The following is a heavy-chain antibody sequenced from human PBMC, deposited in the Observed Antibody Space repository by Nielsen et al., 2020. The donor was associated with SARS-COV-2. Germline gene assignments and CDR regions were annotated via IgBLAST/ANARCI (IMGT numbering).Heavy chain of an antibody. CDR1: GFTFSSYS. Sequence: GGSLRLSCAASGFTFSSYSMNWVRQAPGKGLEWVSYISSSSSTIYYADSVKGRFTISRDNSKNTLYLQMNSLRAKDTAVYYCAIDQTHRCLYDSSGYYPGYWGQVTLVTVSA. V-gene: IGHV3-48*01. D-gene: IGHD3-22*01. CDR3: AIDQTHRCLYDSSGYYPGY. CDR2: ISSSSSTI. J-gene: IGHJ4*02.